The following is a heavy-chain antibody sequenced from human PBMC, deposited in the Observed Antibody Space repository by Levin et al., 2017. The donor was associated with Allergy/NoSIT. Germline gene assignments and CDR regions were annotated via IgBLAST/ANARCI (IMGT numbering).Heavy chain of an antibody. CDR2: ISYIGVS. CDR3: ARRGGDMTMVRETTYPKVNWIDP. CDR1: GGSVSSGSYY. Sequence: SCSVSGGSVSSGSYYWSWIRQPPGKGLEWIGYISYIGVSPSPPSLPLLVIISADTSKNQVSLKLRSVTAADTAVYYCARRGGDMTMVRETTYPKVNWIDPWGQGTLVTVSS. D-gene: IGHD3-10*01. V-gene: IGHV4-61*01. J-gene: IGHJ5*02.